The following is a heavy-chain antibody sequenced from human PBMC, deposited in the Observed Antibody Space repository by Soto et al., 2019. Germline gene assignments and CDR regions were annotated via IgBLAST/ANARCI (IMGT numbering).Heavy chain of an antibody. J-gene: IGHJ4*02. CDR1: GFTFSSYG. Sequence: QVQLVESGGGVVQPGRSLRLSCAASGFTFSSYGMHWVRQAPGKGLEWVAVISYDGSNKNYADSVKGRFTISRDNSKNPLYLQMNSLRAEDTAVYYWAKWSVAGNLPDYWGQGTLVTVSS. CDR3: AKWSVAGNLPDY. V-gene: IGHV3-30*18. CDR2: ISYDGSNK. D-gene: IGHD6-19*01.